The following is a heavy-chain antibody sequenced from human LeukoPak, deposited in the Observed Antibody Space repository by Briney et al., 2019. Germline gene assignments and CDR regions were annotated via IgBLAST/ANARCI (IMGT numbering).Heavy chain of an antibody. D-gene: IGHD3-3*01. V-gene: IGHV4-4*07. Sequence: PSETLSLTCTVSGYSVRSFYWNWIRQSADKGLEWIGRFYTSGITKYNPSLQSRVAMSVDTSKNQFSLNLTSVTAADTAVYYCARDPTIFGVVHKNNWFDPWGQGTQVIVSP. CDR2: FYTSGIT. CDR1: GYSVRSFY. J-gene: IGHJ5*02. CDR3: ARDPTIFGVVHKNNWFDP.